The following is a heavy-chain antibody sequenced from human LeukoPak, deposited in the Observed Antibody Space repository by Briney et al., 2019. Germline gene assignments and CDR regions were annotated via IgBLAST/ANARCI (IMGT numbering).Heavy chain of an antibody. J-gene: IGHJ5*02. Sequence: SETLSLTCTVSGGSISSGSYYWSWIRQHAGKGLEWIGRIYTSGSTNYNPSLKSRVTISVDTSKNQFSLKLSSVTAADTAVYYCARDLGAPPVNWFDPWGQGTLVTVSS. D-gene: IGHD3-16*01. CDR2: IYTSGST. CDR3: ARDLGAPPVNWFDP. V-gene: IGHV4-61*02. CDR1: GGSISSGSYY.